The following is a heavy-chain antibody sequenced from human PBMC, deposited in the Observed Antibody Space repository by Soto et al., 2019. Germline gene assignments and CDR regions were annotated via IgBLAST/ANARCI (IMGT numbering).Heavy chain of an antibody. Sequence: GESLKISCKASGYNFTTYWIGWVRQMPGKGLELMGVIYPADSDTRYRPPFQGQVTFSADKSLTTAYLQWNGLKTSDTATYYCARRRAWNDAFDFWGLGSLVTVSS. CDR3: ARRRAWNDAFDF. V-gene: IGHV5-51*01. D-gene: IGHD1-1*01. CDR2: IYPADSDT. J-gene: IGHJ4*02. CDR1: GYNFTTYW.